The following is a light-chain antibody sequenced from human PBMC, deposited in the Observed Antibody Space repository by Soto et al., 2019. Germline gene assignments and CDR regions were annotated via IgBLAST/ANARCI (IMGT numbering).Light chain of an antibody. CDR2: DAS. CDR3: QQYDVLPFT. CDR1: QDIKKH. V-gene: IGKV1-33*01. J-gene: IGKJ4*01. Sequence: DIQMTQSPSSLSSSVGDRVTSTCQASQDIKKHVNWYKQKPGKAPKILIYDASHLETGVPSRFIGSGSGTDFSFIISSLQPDDMETYDCQQYDVLPFTFGGGATVESK.